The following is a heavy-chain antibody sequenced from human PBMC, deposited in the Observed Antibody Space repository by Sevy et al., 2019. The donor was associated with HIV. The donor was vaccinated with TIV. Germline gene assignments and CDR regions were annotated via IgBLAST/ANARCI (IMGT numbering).Heavy chain of an antibody. D-gene: IGHD6-13*01. CDR2: LRSDVYGGTV. Sequence: GGSLRLSCTASGFTFGDYCMSWVRQAPGKGLEWVAFLRSDVYGGTVDHAASVMSRDDSKTIAYLQMNDLKTEDTDVYYCTRWKAAQSIFDYWGQGALVTVSS. CDR1: GFTFGDYC. J-gene: IGHJ4*02. V-gene: IGHV3-49*04. CDR3: TRWKAAQSIFDY.